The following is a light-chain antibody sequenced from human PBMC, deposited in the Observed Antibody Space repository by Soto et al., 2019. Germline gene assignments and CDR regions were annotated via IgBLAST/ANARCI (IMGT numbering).Light chain of an antibody. CDR2: GAS. J-gene: IGKJ5*01. CDR1: QSVSSSY. V-gene: IGKV3-20*01. CDR3: QHYDSLPIT. Sequence: EIVLTQSPGTLSLSPGERATLSCRASQSVSSSYLAWYQQKPGQPPRLLIYGASSRATGIPDRFSGSGSGTDFTLTISRLEPEDFAVFYCQHYDSLPITFGQGTRLVIK.